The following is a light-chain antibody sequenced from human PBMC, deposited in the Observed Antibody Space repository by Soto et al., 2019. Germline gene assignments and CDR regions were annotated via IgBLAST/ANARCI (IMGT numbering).Light chain of an antibody. CDR3: QHYNNWPLT. CDR1: QSVSSN. Sequence: EIVMTQSPATLSVSPGERATLSCRASQSVSSNLAWYQKKPGQAPRLLIYGATTRATGIPARFSGSGSGTEFTLTVSSLHSEDFAVYYCQHYNNWPLTFGQGTKVDSK. J-gene: IGKJ1*01. CDR2: GAT. V-gene: IGKV3-15*01.